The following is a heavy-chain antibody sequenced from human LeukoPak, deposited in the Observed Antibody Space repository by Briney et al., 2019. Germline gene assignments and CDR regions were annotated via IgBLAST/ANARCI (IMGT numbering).Heavy chain of an antibody. CDR1: GFTFGGYV. D-gene: IGHD4-23*01. Sequence: AGGSLRLSCRCSGFTFGGYVMTWVRQAPGKGLEWVGFIRSKVYGGTTEYAASVKGRFNISRDDSKSIAYLQMNSLETEDTAVYYCTRDYGGFDYWGQGTLVTVSS. CDR2: IRSKVYGGTT. V-gene: IGHV3-49*04. J-gene: IGHJ4*02. CDR3: TRDYGGFDY.